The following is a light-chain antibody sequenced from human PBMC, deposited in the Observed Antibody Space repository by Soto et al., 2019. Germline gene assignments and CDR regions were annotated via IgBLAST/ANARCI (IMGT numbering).Light chain of an antibody. V-gene: IGKV3D-15*01. J-gene: IGKJ3*01. CDR2: GAS. CDR1: QSVSSN. Sequence: EIVMTQSPATRSVSPGERASLSCMASQSVSSNLAWYQQKPGQAPRLLIYGASTRATGIPARFSGSGSGTEFTLTISSLQSEDFAVYYCQQYNNWPFTFGPGTKVDIK. CDR3: QQYNNWPFT.